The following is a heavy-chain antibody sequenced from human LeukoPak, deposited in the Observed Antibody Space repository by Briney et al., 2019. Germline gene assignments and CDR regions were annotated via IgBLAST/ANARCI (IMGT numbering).Heavy chain of an antibody. CDR1: GGSFSGYY. D-gene: IGHD2-2*01. CDR2: INHSGTT. J-gene: IGHJ4*02. V-gene: IGHV4-34*01. Sequence: PSETLSLTCAVYGGSFSGYYWSWVRQPPGNGLEWIGEINHSGTTNYNPTLKSRVTISVNPSKNQFSLKLSSVTAADTAVYYCARSPYCSSTSCYGGDFDYWGQGTLVTVSS. CDR3: ARSPYCSSTSCYGGDFDY.